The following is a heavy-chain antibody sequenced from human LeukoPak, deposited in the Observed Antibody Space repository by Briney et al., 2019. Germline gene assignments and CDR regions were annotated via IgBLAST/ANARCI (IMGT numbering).Heavy chain of an antibody. J-gene: IGHJ4*02. V-gene: IGHV1-8*01. D-gene: IGHD2/OR15-2a*01. CDR3: ARGPTFYVREDLDY. CDR2: MNPNSGNT. CDR1: GYTFTSYD. Sequence: GASVKVSCKASGYTFTSYDINWVRQATGQGLEWMGWMNPNSGNTGYAQKFQGRVTMTRNTSISTAYMELSSLRSEDTAVYYCARGPTFYVREDLDYWGQGTLVTVSS.